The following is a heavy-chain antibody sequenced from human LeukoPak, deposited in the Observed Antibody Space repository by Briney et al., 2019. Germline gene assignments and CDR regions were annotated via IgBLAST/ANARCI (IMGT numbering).Heavy chain of an antibody. CDR2: INWNGGST. J-gene: IGHJ4*02. V-gene: IGHV3-20*04. CDR3: ARVRKYSSGWYFDY. Sequence: PGGSLRLSCAASGFTFDDYGMSWVRQAPGKGLEWVSGINWNGGSTGYADSVKGRFTISRDNAKNSLYLQMNSLRAEDTALYYCARVRKYSSGWYFDYWGQGTLVTVSS. CDR1: GFTFDDYG. D-gene: IGHD6-19*01.